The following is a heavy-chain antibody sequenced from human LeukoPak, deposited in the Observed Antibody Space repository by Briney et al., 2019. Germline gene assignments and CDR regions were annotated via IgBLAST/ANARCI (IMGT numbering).Heavy chain of an antibody. J-gene: IGHJ4*02. CDR1: GYTFTSYD. V-gene: IGHV1-8*01. Sequence: ASVKVSCKASGYTFTSYDINWVRQATGQGLAWMGWMNPNSGNTGYAQKFQGRVTMTRNTSISTAYMELSSLRSEDTAVYYCARGRGGYDDYYFDYWGQGTLVTVSS. CDR2: MNPNSGNT. CDR3: ARGRGGYDDYYFDY. D-gene: IGHD5-12*01.